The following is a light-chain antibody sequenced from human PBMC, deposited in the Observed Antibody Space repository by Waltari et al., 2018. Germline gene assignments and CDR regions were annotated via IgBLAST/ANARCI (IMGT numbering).Light chain of an antibody. V-gene: IGKV3-20*01. CDR2: GAS. CDR1: QSVSRSR. J-gene: IGKJ2*01. CDR3: QQFGSSVMYT. Sequence: EVVLTQSQGTLSLSPGERAILSCRASQSVSRSRIAWYLHRPGQTPRLIIYGASGRATGIPARFSGSGSGTDFSLTISRVEPEDFAVYYCQQFGSSVMYTFGQGTKLEIK.